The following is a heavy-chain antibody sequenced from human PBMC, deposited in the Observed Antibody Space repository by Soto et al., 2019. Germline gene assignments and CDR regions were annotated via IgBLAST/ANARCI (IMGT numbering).Heavy chain of an antibody. Sequence: QVQLQESGPGLVKTSETLSLTCTVSGAPITTTKWWAWVRLPPGKGLEWIGELSRGDERSSNPSLEGRFTMSLDKSNNHFSLKLTSVTAADTAIYYCATQTISYTWGVWGRGTSVTVSS. CDR1: GAPITTTKW. CDR3: ATQTISYTWGV. CDR2: LSRGDER. D-gene: IGHD3-16*01. J-gene: IGHJ6*02. V-gene: IGHV4-4*02.